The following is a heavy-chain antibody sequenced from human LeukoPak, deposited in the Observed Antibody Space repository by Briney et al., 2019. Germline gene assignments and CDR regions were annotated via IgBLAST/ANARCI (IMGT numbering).Heavy chain of an antibody. CDR2: INHSGST. CDR1: GGSFSGYY. D-gene: IGHD5-18*01. Sequence: SETLSLTCAVYGGSFSGYYWSWIRQPPGKGLEWIGEINHSGSTNYNPSLKSRVTISVDTSKNQFSLKLSSVTAADTAVYYCARRYSYGSGPFDYWGQGTLVTVSS. CDR3: ARRYSYGSGPFDY. V-gene: IGHV4-34*01. J-gene: IGHJ4*02.